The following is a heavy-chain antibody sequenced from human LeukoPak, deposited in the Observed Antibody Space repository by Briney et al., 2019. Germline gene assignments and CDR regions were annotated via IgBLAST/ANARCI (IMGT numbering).Heavy chain of an antibody. CDR2: INPSGGST. V-gene: IGHV1-46*01. Sequence: ASVKVSCKASGYTFTSYYMHWVRQAPGQGLEWMGIINPSGGSTSYAQKFQGRVTMTRDMSTSTVYMELSSLRSEDTAVYYCARDSGGSYSDGHYDYWGQGTLVTVSS. D-gene: IGHD1-26*01. CDR3: ARDSGGSYSDGHYDY. J-gene: IGHJ4*02. CDR1: GYTFTSYY.